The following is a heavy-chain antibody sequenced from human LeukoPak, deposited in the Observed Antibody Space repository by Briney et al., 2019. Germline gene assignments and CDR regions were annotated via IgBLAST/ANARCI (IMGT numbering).Heavy chain of an antibody. D-gene: IGHD3-10*01. V-gene: IGHV3-30*02. J-gene: IGHJ6*03. CDR3: ARGSRFGENYYYYYMDV. Sequence: PGGSLRLSCAASGFIFTSYGMHWVRQAPGKGLEWVAFIRYDGSIKFYADSVKGRFTISRDNAKNTLYLQMNSLRAEDTAVYYCARGSRFGENYYYYYMDVWGKGTTVTISS. CDR1: GFIFTSYG. CDR2: IRYDGSIK.